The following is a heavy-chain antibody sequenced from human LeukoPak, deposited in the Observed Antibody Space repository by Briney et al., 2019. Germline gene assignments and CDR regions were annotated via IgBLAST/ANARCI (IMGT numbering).Heavy chain of an antibody. J-gene: IGHJ4*02. D-gene: IGHD1-7*01. Sequence: GGSLRLSCAASGFTFSIYSMNWVRQDPGRGLEWLSYIGSSGTTTYYADSVKGRFTISRDNAKNLLFLQMNSLRAEDTAVYYCARMNYVSTGWGAPFDNWGQGTLVTVSS. CDR2: IGSSGTTT. CDR1: GFTFSIYS. V-gene: IGHV3-48*04. CDR3: ARMNYVSTGWGAPFDN.